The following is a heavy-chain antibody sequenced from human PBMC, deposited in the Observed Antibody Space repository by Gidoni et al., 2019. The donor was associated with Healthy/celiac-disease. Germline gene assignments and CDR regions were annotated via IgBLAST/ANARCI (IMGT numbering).Heavy chain of an antibody. J-gene: IGHJ3*02. Sequence: EVQLVQSGAEVKKPGESLRISCKGSGYSFTSYWISWVRQMPGKGLELMGRIEHSDSYSNYSPSFQVHVTISSDKSIGTAYLQCSSLKASDTAMYYCARHLYYYDSSGYRGDDAFDIWGQGTMVTVSS. V-gene: IGHV5-10-1*03. CDR1: GYSFTSYW. CDR3: ARHLYYYDSSGYRGDDAFDI. D-gene: IGHD3-22*01. CDR2: IEHSDSYS.